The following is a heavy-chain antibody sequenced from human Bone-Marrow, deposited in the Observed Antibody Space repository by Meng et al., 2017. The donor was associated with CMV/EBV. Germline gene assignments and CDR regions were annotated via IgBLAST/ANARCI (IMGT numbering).Heavy chain of an antibody. V-gene: IGHV5-51*01. J-gene: IGHJ6*02. Sequence: GESLKISCKGSGYTFTSYWIDWVRQMPGKGLEWMGIIYPGDSDTTSSPSFQGQVTISAGKSISTAYLQWSSLKASDTAMYYCARVNVLRYPSGGMDVWGQGTTVTVSS. D-gene: IGHD3-9*01. CDR1: GYTFTSYW. CDR3: ARVNVLRYPSGGMDV. CDR2: IYPGDSDT.